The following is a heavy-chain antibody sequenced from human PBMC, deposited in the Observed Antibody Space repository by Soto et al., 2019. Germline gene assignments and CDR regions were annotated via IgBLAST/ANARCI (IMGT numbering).Heavy chain of an antibody. CDR3: ARGGHDSSADALDF. CDR2: ISAYNGNT. J-gene: IGHJ3*01. Sequence: QVQLVQSGAEVKKPGASVKVSCKASSYTFTSFGIIWVRQAPGQGLEWMGWISAYNGNTNYAQRAQGRGTMSTDTSTSTAYMELRSLRSDDTAVYYCARGGHDSSADALDFWGQGTMVTVSS. V-gene: IGHV1-18*01. D-gene: IGHD3-22*01. CDR1: SYTFTSFG.